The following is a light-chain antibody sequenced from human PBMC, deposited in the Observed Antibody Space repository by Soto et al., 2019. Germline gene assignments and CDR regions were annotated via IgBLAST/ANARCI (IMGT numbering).Light chain of an antibody. CDR3: QEYKTAPFI. J-gene: IGKJ3*01. CDR1: QGISNH. V-gene: IGKV1-27*01. CDR2: AAS. Sequence: GDRVTITCRASQGISNHLAWYQQKPGRVPTLLIYAASTLRSGVPSRFSGSGSGTDFTLTISSLQPEDVASYYCQEYKTAPFIFGPGTKVDIK.